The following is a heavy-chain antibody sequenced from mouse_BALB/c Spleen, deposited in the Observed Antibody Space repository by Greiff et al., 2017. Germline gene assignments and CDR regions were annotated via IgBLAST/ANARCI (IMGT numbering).Heavy chain of an antibody. CDR1: GFTFSDYY. V-gene: IGHV5-4*02. CDR2: ISDGGSYT. D-gene: IGHD2-14*01. CDR3: ARDHRTRRGYYAMDY. J-gene: IGHJ4*01. Sequence: EVQRVESGGGLVKPGGSLKLSCAASGFTFSDYYMYWVRQTPEKRLEWVATISDGGSYTYYPDSVKGRFTISRDNAKNNLYLQMSSLKSEDTAMYYCARDHRTRRGYYAMDYWGQGTSVTVSS.